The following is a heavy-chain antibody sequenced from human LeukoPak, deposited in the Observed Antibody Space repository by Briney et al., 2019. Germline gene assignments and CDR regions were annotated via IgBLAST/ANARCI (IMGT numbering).Heavy chain of an antibody. CDR2: IVGSDDST. J-gene: IGHJ4*02. CDR3: ARYYSGWYYFDY. CDR1: GFTFSSYG. D-gene: IGHD6-19*01. Sequence: GGSLRLSCAASGFTFSSYGMSWVRQAPGKGLEWVSTIVGSDDSTYYADSVKGRFTVSRDNSKNTLFLQMSSLRAEDTAVYYCARYYSGWYYFDYWGQGTLVTVSS. V-gene: IGHV3-23*01.